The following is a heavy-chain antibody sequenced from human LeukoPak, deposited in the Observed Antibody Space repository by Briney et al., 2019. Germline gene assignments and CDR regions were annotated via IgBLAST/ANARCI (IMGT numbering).Heavy chain of an antibody. CDR1: GGSFSGHY. J-gene: IGHJ5*02. V-gene: IGHV4-34*01. CDR2: INDSGST. CDR3: AKNNWFDP. Sequence: SEILSLTCAVSGGSFSGHYWSWIRQPPGEGLEWIGEINDSGSTKYNPSLKSRVTISADTSKNQFSLKLSSVTAADTAVYYCAKNNWFDPWGQGTLVTVSS.